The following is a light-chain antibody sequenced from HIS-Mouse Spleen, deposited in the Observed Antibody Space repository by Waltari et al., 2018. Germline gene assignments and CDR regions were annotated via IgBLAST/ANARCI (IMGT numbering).Light chain of an antibody. V-gene: IGLV1-47*01. CDR3: AAWDDSLSGPV. CDR1: SSNIGSNY. J-gene: IGLJ3*02. Sequence: QSVLTQPPSASGTPGQRVTISCSGSSSNIGSNYVYWYQQPPGTAPKRLIYRNNPRPSGVPARFSCSQSGTSAALAISGLRSEDEADYYCAAWDDSLSGPVFGGGTKLTVL. CDR2: RNN.